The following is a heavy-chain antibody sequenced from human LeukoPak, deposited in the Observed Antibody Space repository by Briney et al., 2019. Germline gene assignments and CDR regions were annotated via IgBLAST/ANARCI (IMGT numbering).Heavy chain of an antibody. CDR2: ISDSGGST. CDR1: GITLSNYG. Sequence: GGSLRLSCAVSGITLSNYGMSWVRQTPGKGLEWVAGISDSGGSTRYADSVEGRFTISRDNRKNTLFLQMNSLRVEDTAVYFCAKRGVVIRVILVGFHKEAYYFDSWGQGALVTVSS. J-gene: IGHJ4*02. D-gene: IGHD3-22*01. CDR3: AKRGVVIRVILVGFHKEAYYFDS. V-gene: IGHV3-23*01.